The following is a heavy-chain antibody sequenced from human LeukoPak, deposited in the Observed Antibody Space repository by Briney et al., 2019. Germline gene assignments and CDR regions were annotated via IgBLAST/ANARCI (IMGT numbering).Heavy chain of an antibody. CDR3: ARDLPYCTNGVCLNDAFDI. Sequence: PGGSLRLSCAASGFTFSSYCMHWVRQAPGKGLVWVSCINGDGSSTSYADSVKGRFTISRDNAKNTLYLQMNSLRAEDTAVYYCARDLPYCTNGVCLNDAFDIWGQGTMVTVSS. V-gene: IGHV3-74*01. J-gene: IGHJ3*02. CDR2: INGDGSST. D-gene: IGHD2-8*01. CDR1: GFTFSSYC.